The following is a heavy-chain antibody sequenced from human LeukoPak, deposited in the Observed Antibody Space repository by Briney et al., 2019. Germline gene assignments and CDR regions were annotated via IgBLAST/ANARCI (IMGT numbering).Heavy chain of an antibody. J-gene: IGHJ4*02. V-gene: IGHV1-18*01. D-gene: IGHD6-13*01. CDR1: GYNFATYG. Sequence: GASVNVSCKASGYNFATYGFCRVRQAPGHGLEWMGWISANNGKTAYAQKFQGRVTLTTDTSTTTAYLELRTLRPDDTAVYYCAKVAGDRMDYWGQGTLVTVSS. CDR3: AKVAGDRMDY. CDR2: ISANNGKT.